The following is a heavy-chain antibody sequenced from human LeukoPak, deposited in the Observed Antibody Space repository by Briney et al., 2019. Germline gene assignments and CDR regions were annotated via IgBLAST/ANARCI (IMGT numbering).Heavy chain of an antibody. CDR3: ARDRSVEVRGDY. CDR1: GYTFTGYY. CDR2: INPNSGGT. Sequence: ASVKVSCKASGYTFTGYYMHWVRQAPGQGLEWMGWINPNSGGTNYAQKFQGRVTMTRDTSISTAYMELSRLRSDDTAVYYCARDRSVEVRGDYWGQGTLVTVSS. D-gene: IGHD3-10*01. V-gene: IGHV1-2*02. J-gene: IGHJ4*02.